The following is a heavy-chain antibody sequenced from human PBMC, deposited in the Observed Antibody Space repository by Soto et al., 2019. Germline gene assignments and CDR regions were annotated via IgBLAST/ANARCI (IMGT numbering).Heavy chain of an antibody. Sequence: QVQLVQSGAEVKKPGSSVKVSCKASGGTFTSYAISWVRQAPGQGLEWMGGIIPIFGTANYAQKFQGRVTITADESTSTAYMEMSSLRSEDTAVNYCARDVPRASDAFDIWGQGTMVTVSS. CDR1: GGTFTSYA. V-gene: IGHV1-69*12. CDR3: ARDVPRASDAFDI. J-gene: IGHJ3*02. CDR2: IIPIFGTA. D-gene: IGHD3-10*02.